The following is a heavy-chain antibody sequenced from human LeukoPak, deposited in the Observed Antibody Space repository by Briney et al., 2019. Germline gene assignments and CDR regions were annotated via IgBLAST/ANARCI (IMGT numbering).Heavy chain of an antibody. CDR3: MRESGSYHGNDY. D-gene: IGHD1-26*01. Sequence: ASVNVSCKASEYIFTGYYMHWVRQAPGQGLEWMGRINPNNGATNYAQKFQGRVTITGDTSINTAYMELSSLRSDDTAVYYCMRESGSYHGNDYWGQGTLVTVSS. V-gene: IGHV1-2*06. CDR1: EYIFTGYY. CDR2: INPNNGAT. J-gene: IGHJ4*02.